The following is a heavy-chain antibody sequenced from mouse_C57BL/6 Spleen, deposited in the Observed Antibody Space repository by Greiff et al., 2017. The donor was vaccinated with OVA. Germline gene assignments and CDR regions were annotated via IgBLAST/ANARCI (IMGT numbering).Heavy chain of an antibody. Sequence: VQLQQPGAELVKPGASVTMSCKASGYTFTHYWITRVQQRPGQGLEWIGDIYPGIGRTHYIEKFKGKATLTVDTSSSTAYMQLSSLTSEDSAVYCGARDVNYDGGEDYWGQGTTLTVSS. CDR2: IYPGIGRT. J-gene: IGHJ2*01. CDR1: GYTFTHYW. D-gene: IGHD1-1*01. V-gene: IGHV1-55*01. CDR3: ARDVNYDGGEDY.